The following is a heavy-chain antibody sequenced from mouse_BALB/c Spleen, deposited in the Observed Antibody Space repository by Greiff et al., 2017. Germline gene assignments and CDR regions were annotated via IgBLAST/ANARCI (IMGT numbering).Heavy chain of an antibody. Sequence: VQLQQSGAELEKPGASVKMSCKASGYTFTSYWMHWVKQRPGQGLEWIGYINPSTGYTEYNQKFKDKATLTADKSSSTAYMQLSSLTSEDSAVYYCARGGTRAYWGQGTLVTVSA. CDR3: ARGGTRAY. D-gene: IGHD4-1*01. CDR1: GYTFTSYW. V-gene: IGHV1-7*01. CDR2: INPSTGYT. J-gene: IGHJ3*01.